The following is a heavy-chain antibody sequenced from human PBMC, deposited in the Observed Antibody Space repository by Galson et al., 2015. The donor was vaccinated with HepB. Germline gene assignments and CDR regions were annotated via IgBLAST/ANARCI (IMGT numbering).Heavy chain of an antibody. Sequence: SLRLSCAASGFTFSSYGMHWVRQAPGKGLEWVAVIWYDGSNKYYADSVKGRFTISRDNSKNTLYLQMNSLRAEDTAVYYCARSLYDYSNYYYGMDVWGQGTTVTVSS. CDR3: ARSLYDYSNYYYGMDV. J-gene: IGHJ6*02. CDR1: GFTFSSYG. CDR2: IWYDGSNK. D-gene: IGHD4-11*01. V-gene: IGHV3-33*01.